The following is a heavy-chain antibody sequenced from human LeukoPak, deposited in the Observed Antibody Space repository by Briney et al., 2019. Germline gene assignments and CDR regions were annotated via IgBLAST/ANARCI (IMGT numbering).Heavy chain of an antibody. V-gene: IGHV1-69*06. CDR3: ARGRGYDYAEIYYYMDV. D-gene: IGHD5-12*01. CDR2: IIPIFCTA. J-gene: IGHJ6*03. CDR1: GGTFSSYA. Sequence: GASVKVSCKASGGTFSSYAISWVRQAPGQGLEWMGGIIPIFCTANYAQKFQGRVTITADKSTSTAYMELSSLRSEDTAVYYCARGRGYDYAEIYYYMDVWGKGTTVTVSS.